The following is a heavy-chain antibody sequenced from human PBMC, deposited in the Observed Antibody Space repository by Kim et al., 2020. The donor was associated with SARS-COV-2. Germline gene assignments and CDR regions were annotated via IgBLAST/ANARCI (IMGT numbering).Heavy chain of an antibody. V-gene: IGHV3-23*01. Sequence: GGSLRLSCAASGLTFSSLALSWVRQAPGRGLEWISTIGGSGAYTYYSASVKGRFTISRDNSKNTMYLQMNSLRVGDTAVYDCAKRKRVDLGDLLYSSYY. CDR1: GLTFSSLA. D-gene: IGHD3-10*01. CDR3: AKRKRVDLGDLLYSSYY. J-gene: IGHJ6*01. CDR2: IGGSGAYT.